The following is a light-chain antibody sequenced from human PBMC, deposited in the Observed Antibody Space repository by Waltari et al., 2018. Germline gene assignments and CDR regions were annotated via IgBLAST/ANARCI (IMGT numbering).Light chain of an antibody. J-gene: IGKJ1*01. CDR3: LQGVHWPRT. CDR1: QRLVHGDGETY. CDR2: KVS. V-gene: IGKV2-30*02. Sequence: VVMTQSPLSLPVTPRQSASISCTSRQRLVHGDGETYLSWVPQRPGQPPRRLIYKVSNRDSGVPDRFSGSGSGTDFTLKISRVEAEDVAIYYCLQGVHWPRTFGQGTKVELK.